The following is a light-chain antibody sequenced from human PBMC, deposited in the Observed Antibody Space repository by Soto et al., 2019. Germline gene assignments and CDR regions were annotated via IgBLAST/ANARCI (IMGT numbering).Light chain of an antibody. CDR2: SNS. V-gene: IGLV1-44*01. J-gene: IGLJ3*02. CDR3: AAWDDSLNGWV. CDR1: SSNIGNNT. Sequence: QSALTQPPSASGTPGQRVTISCSGGSSNIGNNTVSWYQQLSGAAPKLLIYSNSQWPSGVPDRFSGSKSGTSASLVISGLQSEAEADYYCAAWDDSLNGWVFGGGTKLTVL.